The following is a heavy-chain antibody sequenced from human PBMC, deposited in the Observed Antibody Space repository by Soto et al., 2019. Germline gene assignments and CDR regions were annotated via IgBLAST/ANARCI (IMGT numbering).Heavy chain of an antibody. J-gene: IGHJ4*02. CDR3: ATYTVGGGGRGY. D-gene: IGHD3-16*01. Sequence: SETLSLTCTVSGGSMRGQHWSWIRQPPGKGLEWIGHHSDSTNYNPSLRSRIPISTDTSKNQFSLKLSSVTAADTAVYYCATYTVGGGGRGYWGQGTLVTVSS. CDR1: GGSMRGQH. CDR2: HSDST. V-gene: IGHV4-59*08.